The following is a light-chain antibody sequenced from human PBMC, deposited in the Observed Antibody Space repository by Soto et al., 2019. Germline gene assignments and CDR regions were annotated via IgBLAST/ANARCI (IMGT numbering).Light chain of an antibody. CDR2: KAS. CDR3: HQYHSNSLLT. V-gene: IGKV1-5*03. CDR1: QSITSW. J-gene: IGKJ4*01. Sequence: DIQMTQSPSTLSASVGDRVTITCRASQSITSWLSWYQQKPGKAPKLLIYKASSLENGVPSRFSCSGSGTEFTLTISSLKPDDFETYYCHQYHSNSLLTFGGGTKVEIK.